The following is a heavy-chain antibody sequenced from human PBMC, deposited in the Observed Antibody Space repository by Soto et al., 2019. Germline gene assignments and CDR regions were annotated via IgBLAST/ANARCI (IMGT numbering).Heavy chain of an antibody. V-gene: IGHV1-69*02. D-gene: IGHD2-2*01. Sequence: VKVSCKASGGTFSSYTISWVRQAPGQGLEWMGRIIPILGIANYAQKFQGRVTITADESTSTAYMELSSLRSEDTAVYYCARSQGSSTSLEIYYYYYYGMDVWGQGTTVTVSS. CDR2: IIPILGIA. CDR3: ARSQGSSTSLEIYYYYYYGMDV. CDR1: GGTFSSYT. J-gene: IGHJ6*02.